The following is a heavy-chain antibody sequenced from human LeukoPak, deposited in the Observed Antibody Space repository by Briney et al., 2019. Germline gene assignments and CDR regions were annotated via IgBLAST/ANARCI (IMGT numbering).Heavy chain of an antibody. CDR1: GFTFSSYS. CDR3: ARDRMTMVTTGLFQH. CDR2: ISSSSSTI. V-gene: IGHV3-48*01. J-gene: IGHJ1*01. D-gene: IGHD4-17*01. Sequence: GGSLRLSCAASGFTFSSYSMNWVRQAPGKGLEWVSYISSSSSTIYYADSVKGRFTISRDNAKNSLYLQMNSLRAEDTAVYYCARDRMTMVTTGLFQHWGQGTLVTVSS.